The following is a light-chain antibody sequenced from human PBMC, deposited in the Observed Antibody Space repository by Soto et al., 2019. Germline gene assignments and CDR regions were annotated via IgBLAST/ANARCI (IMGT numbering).Light chain of an antibody. J-gene: IGKJ1*01. CDR1: QSVSSN. CDR3: QQYNNWPPCT. Sequence: EIVMTQSPATLSVSPGERATLSCRASQSVSSNLVWYQQKPGQAPRLLIYGASTRASGIPARFSGSGSGTEFTLTISSLQSEDFAVYYCQQYNNWPPCTLGQGTKVDIK. V-gene: IGKV3-15*01. CDR2: GAS.